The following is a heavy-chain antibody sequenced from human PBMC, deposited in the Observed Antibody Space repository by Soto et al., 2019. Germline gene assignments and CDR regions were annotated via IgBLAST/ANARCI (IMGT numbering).Heavy chain of an antibody. Sequence: SVKVSCKASGYTFTSYDINWVRQATGQGLEWMGWMNPNSGNTGYAQKFQGRVTMTRNTSISTAYMELSSLRSEDTAVYYCARQLRFLEWLLYADYYYGMDVWGQGTTVTVSS. CDR3: ARQLRFLEWLLYADYYYGMDV. CDR1: GYTFTSYD. J-gene: IGHJ6*02. CDR2: MNPNSGNT. D-gene: IGHD3-3*01. V-gene: IGHV1-8*01.